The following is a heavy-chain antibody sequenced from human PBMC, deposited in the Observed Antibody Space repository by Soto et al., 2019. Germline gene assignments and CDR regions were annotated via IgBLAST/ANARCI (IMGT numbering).Heavy chain of an antibody. J-gene: IGHJ4*02. V-gene: IGHV1-8*01. CDR3: ARRAETNGWNGFGADKYYFDF. D-gene: IGHD1-1*01. CDR1: GYTFTSYD. Sequence: ASVKISCKASGYTFTSYDIYWVRQATGQGLEWMGWMNPNTGNSGYAQKFQGRVTMTSDTSISTAHMELSSLRSEDTAVYYCARRAETNGWNGFGADKYYFDFWGQGTLVTVSS. CDR2: MNPNTGNS.